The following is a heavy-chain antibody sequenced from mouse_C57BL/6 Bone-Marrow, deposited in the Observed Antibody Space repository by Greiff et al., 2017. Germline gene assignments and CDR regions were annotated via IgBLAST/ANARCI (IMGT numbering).Heavy chain of an antibody. Sequence: EVKLVESGGGLVKPGGSLKLSCAASGFTFSDYGMHWVRQAPEKGLEWVAYISSGSSTIYSADTVKGRFTISRDNAKNTLFLQMTSLRSEDTAMYYCAKNWGTSYYFDYWGQGTTLTVSS. V-gene: IGHV5-17*01. CDR3: AKNWGTSYYFDY. D-gene: IGHD4-1*01. J-gene: IGHJ2*01. CDR2: ISSGSSTI. CDR1: GFTFSDYG.